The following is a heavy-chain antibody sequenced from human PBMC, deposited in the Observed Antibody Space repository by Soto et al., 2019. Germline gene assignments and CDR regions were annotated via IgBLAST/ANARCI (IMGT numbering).Heavy chain of an antibody. V-gene: IGHV3-30-3*01. CDR1: GFTFSSYA. Sequence: QVQLVESGGGVVQPGRSLRLSCAASGFTFSSYAMHWVRQAPGKGLEWVAVISYDGSNKYYADSVKGRFTISRDNSKNTLYLQMNILRAEDTAVYYCASTLDVWGQGTTVTVS. CDR2: ISYDGSNK. CDR3: ASTLDV. J-gene: IGHJ6*02.